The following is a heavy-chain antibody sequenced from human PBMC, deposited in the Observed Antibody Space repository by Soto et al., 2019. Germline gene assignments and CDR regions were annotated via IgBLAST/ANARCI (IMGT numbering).Heavy chain of an antibody. CDR3: SRPPSCGLLFRY. Sequence: QVQLVQSGAEVKKPGASVKVSCKASGYTFTSYDINWVRQATGQGLEWMGWMNPNSGNTGYAQKFQGRVTMTRNTSISTAYKERSSLRSEDTAVYYCSRPPSCGLLFRYWGQGTLVTVSS. J-gene: IGHJ4*02. CDR1: GYTFTSYD. D-gene: IGHD2-21*01. CDR2: MNPNSGNT. V-gene: IGHV1-8*01.